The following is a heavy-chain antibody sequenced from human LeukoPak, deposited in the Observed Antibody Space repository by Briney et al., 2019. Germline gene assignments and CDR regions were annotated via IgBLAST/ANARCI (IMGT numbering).Heavy chain of an antibody. V-gene: IGHV1-69*04. CDR3: ARESRESSGSLD. Sequence: SVKVSCKASGGTFSSYAISWVRQAPGQGLEWMGRIIPILGIANYAQKFQGRVTITADKSTSTAYMELSSLRSEDTAMYYCARESRESSGSLDWGQGTLVTVSS. J-gene: IGHJ4*02. D-gene: IGHD6-19*01. CDR2: IIPILGIA. CDR1: GGTFSSYA.